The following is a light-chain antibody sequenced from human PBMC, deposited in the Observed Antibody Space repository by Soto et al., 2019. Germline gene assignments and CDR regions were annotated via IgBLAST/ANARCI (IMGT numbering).Light chain of an antibody. V-gene: IGKV2-28*01. Sequence: DIVLTQSPLSLPVTAGEPASISCRSSQSLLHVNGYNFLNWYLQKPGQSPQLLIYLGSNRASGVPDRFSGSGSGTDFTLKISRVEAEDVGVYYCMQPLQTPFTVGPGTKVDIK. CDR3: MQPLQTPFT. J-gene: IGKJ3*01. CDR1: QSLLHVNGYNF. CDR2: LGS.